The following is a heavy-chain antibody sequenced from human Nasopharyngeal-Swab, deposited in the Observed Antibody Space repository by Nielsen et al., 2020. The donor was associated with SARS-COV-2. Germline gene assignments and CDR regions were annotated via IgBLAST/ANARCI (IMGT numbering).Heavy chain of an antibody. V-gene: IGHV4-34*01. Sequence: SETLSLTCAVYGGSFSGYYLSWIRQPPGKGLEWIGEINHSGSTNYNPSLKSRVTISVDTSKNQFSLKLSSVTAADTAVYYCARGFRSSSWYKGNWFDPWGQGTLVTVSS. D-gene: IGHD6-13*01. J-gene: IGHJ5*02. CDR1: GGSFSGYY. CDR3: ARGFRSSSWYKGNWFDP. CDR2: INHSGST.